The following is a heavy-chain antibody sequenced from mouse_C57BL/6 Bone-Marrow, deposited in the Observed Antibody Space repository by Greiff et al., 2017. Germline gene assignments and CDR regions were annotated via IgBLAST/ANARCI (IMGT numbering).Heavy chain of an antibody. CDR2: IDPSDSYT. CDR3: AREGYDYVDN. CDR1: GYTFTSSW. V-gene: IGHV1-69*01. J-gene: IGHJ2*01. Sequence: QVQLQQPGAELVMPGASVKLSCKASGYTFTSSWMHWVKQRPGQGLEWIGEIDPSDSYTNYNQKFQGKSPLTVDKSSSTAYMQLSSLTSEESAVYYWAREGYDYVDNWGQDTTLTVSS. D-gene: IGHD2-3*01.